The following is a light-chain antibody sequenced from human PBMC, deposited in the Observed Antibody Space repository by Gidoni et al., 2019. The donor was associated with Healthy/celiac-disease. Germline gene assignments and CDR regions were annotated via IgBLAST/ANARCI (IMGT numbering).Light chain of an antibody. CDR1: QSISSW. CDR2: KAS. J-gene: IGKJ1*01. CDR3: QQYNSWWT. Sequence: DIQMTQSPSTLSASVGDRVTITCRASQSISSWLAWYQQKPGKAPKLLIYKASSLESGVPSRFSGSGSGTEVTLTISRLQPDDFATYYCQQYNSWWTFGQGTKVEIK. V-gene: IGKV1-5*03.